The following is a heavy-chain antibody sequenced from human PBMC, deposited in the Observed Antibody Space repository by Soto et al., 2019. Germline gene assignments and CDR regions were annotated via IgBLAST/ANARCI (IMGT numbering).Heavy chain of an antibody. D-gene: IGHD6-19*01. V-gene: IGHV5-51*01. CDR1: GYSFTSYW. CDR3: ASSIKYSSGSGAFDI. CDR2: IYPGDSDT. J-gene: IGHJ3*02. Sequence: GESLKISCKGSGYSFTSYWICWVRQMPGKGLEWMGIIYPGDSDTRYSPSFQGQVTISADKSISTAYLQWSSLKASDTAMYYCASSIKYSSGSGAFDIWGQGTMVTVSS.